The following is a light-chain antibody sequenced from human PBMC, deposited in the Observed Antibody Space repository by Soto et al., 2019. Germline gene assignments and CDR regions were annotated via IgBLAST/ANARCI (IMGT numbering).Light chain of an antibody. Sequence: QSVLTQPASVSGSPGQSITISCTGTSSDVGTYNLVSWYQQHPGKAPKLMIYEGSKRPSGVSHRFSGSKSGNTASLTISGLQAEDEADYYCSSYAGSRTYGFGTGTKLTVL. CDR3: SSYAGSRTYG. CDR1: SSDVGTYNL. V-gene: IGLV2-23*01. J-gene: IGLJ1*01. CDR2: EGS.